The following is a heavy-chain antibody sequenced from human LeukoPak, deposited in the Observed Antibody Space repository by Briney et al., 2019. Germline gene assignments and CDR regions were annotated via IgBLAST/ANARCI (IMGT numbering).Heavy chain of an antibody. J-gene: IGHJ4*02. Sequence: GGSLRLSCAASGFTVSSNYMSWVRQAPGKGLEWVSVIYSGGSTYYADSVKGRFTISRVNSKNTLYLQMNSLRAEDTAVYYCAIDSSGYYSVFDYWGQGTLVTVSS. CDR1: GFTVSSNY. D-gene: IGHD3-22*01. CDR2: IYSGGST. CDR3: AIDSSGYYSVFDY. V-gene: IGHV3-53*01.